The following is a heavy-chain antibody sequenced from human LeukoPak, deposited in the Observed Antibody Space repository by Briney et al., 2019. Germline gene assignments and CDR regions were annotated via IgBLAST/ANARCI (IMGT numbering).Heavy chain of an antibody. Sequence: PGGSLRLSCAASGFTFSSYWMSWVRQAPGKGLEWVANIKQDGSEEYYVDSVKGRFTISRDNAKNSLYLQMNSLRAEDTAVYYCARDTVCSSTSCYGSFDYWGQGTLVTVSS. CDR1: GFTFSSYW. D-gene: IGHD2-2*01. V-gene: IGHV3-7*01. CDR2: IKQDGSEE. CDR3: ARDTVCSSTSCYGSFDY. J-gene: IGHJ4*02.